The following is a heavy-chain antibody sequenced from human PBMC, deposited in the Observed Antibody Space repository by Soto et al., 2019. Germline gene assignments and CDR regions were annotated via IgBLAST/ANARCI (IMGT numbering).Heavy chain of an antibody. D-gene: IGHD3-22*01. V-gene: IGHV1-69*06. J-gene: IGHJ5*02. CDR3: AREVYDSSGYYHLNWFDP. CDR1: GGTFSSYA. Sequence: SVKVSCKASGGTFSSYAISWVRQAPGQGLEWMGGIIPIFGTANYAQKFQGRVTITADKSTSTAYMELSSLRSEDTAVYYCAREVYDSSGYYHLNWFDPWGQGTLVTVSS. CDR2: IIPIFGTA.